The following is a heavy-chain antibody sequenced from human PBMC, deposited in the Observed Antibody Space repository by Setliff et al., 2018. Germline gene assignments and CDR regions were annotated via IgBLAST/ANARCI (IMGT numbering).Heavy chain of an antibody. J-gene: IGHJ4*01. V-gene: IGHV4-39*01. D-gene: IGHD4-17*01. CDR2: ISYSGTP. Sequence: PSEILSLTCTVSDDSFTSSRYYWGWIRQAPGSGLEWIGSISYSGTPYYNASVESRVTISIDTSRNQFSLELRSVTVADTATYYCVRPGGTTVVVRHFDYWGSGILVTVSS. CDR3: VRPGGTTVVVRHFDY. CDR1: DDSFTSSRYY.